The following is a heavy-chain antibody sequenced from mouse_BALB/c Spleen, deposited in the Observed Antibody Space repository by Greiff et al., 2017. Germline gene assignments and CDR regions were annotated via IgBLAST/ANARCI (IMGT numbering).Heavy chain of an antibody. Sequence: VQLQQSGAELARPGASVKLSCKASGYTFTDYYMHWVKQRPEQGLEWIGWIDPENGNTIYDPKFQGKASITADTSSNTAYLQLSSLTSEDTAVYYCASRGASGDDWGQGTTLTVSS. CDR2: IDPENGNT. V-gene: IGHV14-1*02. CDR1: GYTFTDYY. D-gene: IGHD3-1*01. CDR3: ASRGASGDD. J-gene: IGHJ2*01.